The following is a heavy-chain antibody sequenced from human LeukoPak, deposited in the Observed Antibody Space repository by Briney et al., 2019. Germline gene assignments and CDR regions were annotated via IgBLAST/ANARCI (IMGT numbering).Heavy chain of an antibody. J-gene: IGHJ6*02. CDR3: ARIIRSSDYYGMDV. CDR2: IDWDDDK. V-gene: IGHV2-70*11. Sequence: SGPTLVNPTQTLTLTCTFSGFSLSTSGMCVSWIRQPPGKALEWLARIDWDDDKYYSTSLKTRLTISKDTSKNQVVLTMTNMDPADTATYYCARIIRSSDYYGMDVWGQGTTVTVSS. D-gene: IGHD6-13*01. CDR1: GFSLSTSGMC.